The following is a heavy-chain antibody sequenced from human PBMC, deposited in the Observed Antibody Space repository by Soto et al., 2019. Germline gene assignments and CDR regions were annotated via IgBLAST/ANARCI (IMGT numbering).Heavy chain of an antibody. CDR1: GYTFTGYY. Sequence: ASVKVSCKASGYTFTGYYMHWVRQAPGQGLEWMGWINPHSGGTNYAQKFQGRVTMTRDTSISTAYMELSRLRSDDTAVYYCVPIAGRDAGPFDSWGQGALLTSPQ. J-gene: IGHJ4*02. V-gene: IGHV1-2*02. CDR3: VPIAGRDAGPFDS. CDR2: INPHSGGT. D-gene: IGHD6-13*01.